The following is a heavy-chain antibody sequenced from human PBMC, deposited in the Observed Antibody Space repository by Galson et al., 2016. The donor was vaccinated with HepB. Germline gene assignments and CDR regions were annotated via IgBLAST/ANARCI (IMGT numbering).Heavy chain of an antibody. V-gene: IGHV3-13*01. CDR1: GFTFSSYW. CDR3: ATHPHPHIADRPTPRSDGMDV. CDR2: IETAGDS. J-gene: IGHJ6*04. D-gene: IGHD6-6*01. Sequence: SLRLSCAASGFTFSSYWMYWVRQVTGKGLEWVSAIETAGDSYYPDSVKGRFTISRENAKNSLYLQLSNLRAEDTAVYYCATHPHPHIADRPTPRSDGMDVWGKGTTVTVSS.